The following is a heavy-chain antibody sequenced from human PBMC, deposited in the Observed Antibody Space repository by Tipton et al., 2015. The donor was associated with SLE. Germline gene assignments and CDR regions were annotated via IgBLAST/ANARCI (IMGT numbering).Heavy chain of an antibody. J-gene: IGHJ4*02. CDR1: GFVFSSYW. CDR2: IKSDGSDT. V-gene: IGHV3-74*01. CDR3: TRARGQQLPTDY. D-gene: IGHD6-13*01. Sequence: AVSGFVFSSYWMHWVRQAPGKGLVWVARIKSDGSDTNYADSVRGRFTISRDNAKNTLYLQMNSLRAEDTAVYYCTRARGQQLPTDYWDQGTLVTVSS.